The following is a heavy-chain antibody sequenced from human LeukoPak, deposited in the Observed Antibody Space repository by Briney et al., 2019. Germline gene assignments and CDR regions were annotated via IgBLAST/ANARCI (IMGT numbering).Heavy chain of an antibody. V-gene: IGHV3-23*01. Sequence: GGSLRLSCAASGFTFSTYAMSWVRQAPGKGLEWVSTISDSGGTTYYADSVKGRFTISRDNSKNTLYLQMNSLRAEDTAVYYCVRDISGPDYWGQGTLVTVSS. CDR3: VRDISGPDY. J-gene: IGHJ4*02. CDR1: GFTFSTYA. D-gene: IGHD3-22*01. CDR2: ISDSGGTT.